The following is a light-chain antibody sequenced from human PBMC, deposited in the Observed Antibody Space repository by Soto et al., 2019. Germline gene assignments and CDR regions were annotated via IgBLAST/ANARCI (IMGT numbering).Light chain of an antibody. Sequence: QSALTQPPSASGSPGQSVTISCTGTSSDVGGYNYVSWYQQYSGKPPKLMIYEVNKRPPGVPDRFSGFKSGDTASLTVSGVQPEDEADYHFPSLAGSNIGVFGGGTKETAL. CDR2: EVN. J-gene: IGLJ3*02. V-gene: IGLV2-8*01. CDR3: PSLAGSNIGV. CDR1: SSDVGGYNY.